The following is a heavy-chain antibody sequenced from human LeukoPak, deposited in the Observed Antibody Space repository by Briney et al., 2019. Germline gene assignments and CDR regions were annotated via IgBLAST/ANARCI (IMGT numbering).Heavy chain of an antibody. CDR2: ISSSSSYI. CDR3: ARVRVAVAGFSDY. V-gene: IGHV3-21*01. CDR1: GFTFSSYS. Sequence: GGSLRLSCAASGFTFSSYSMNWVRQAPGKGLEWVSSISSSSSYIYYVDSVKGRFTISRDNAKNSLYLQMNSLRAEDTAVYYCARVRVAVAGFSDYWGQGTLVTVSS. D-gene: IGHD6-19*01. J-gene: IGHJ4*02.